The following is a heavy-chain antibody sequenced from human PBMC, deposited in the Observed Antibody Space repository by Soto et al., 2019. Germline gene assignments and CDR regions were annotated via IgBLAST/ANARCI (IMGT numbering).Heavy chain of an antibody. V-gene: IGHV3-11*01. D-gene: IGHD3-3*01. J-gene: IGHJ5*02. CDR2: ISSSGSTI. CDR1: GFTFSDYY. Sequence: LSLTCAASGFTFSDYYMSWIRQAPGKGLEWVSYISSSGSTIYYADSVKGRFTISRDNAKNSLYLQMNSLRAEDTAVYYCARGGNYDFWSGYYDPFDPWGQGTLVTVSS. CDR3: ARGGNYDFWSGYYDPFDP.